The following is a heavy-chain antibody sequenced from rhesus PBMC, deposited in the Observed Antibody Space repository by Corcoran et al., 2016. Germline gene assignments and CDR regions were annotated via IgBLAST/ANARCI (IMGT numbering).Heavy chain of an antibody. V-gene: IGHV4-169*01. CDR3: ARASNWGDYSDGLDS. CDR1: GGSISSSY. CDR2: IYGSGSST. J-gene: IGHJ6*01. D-gene: IGHD3-34*01. Sequence: QLQLQESGPGLVKPSETLSVTCAVSGGSISSSYWSWIRQAPGKGLEWIGYIYGSGSSTNYNPSLKIRVTLSVYTSKNQLSLKLSSVTTADTAVYYCARASNWGDYSDGLDSWGQGVVVTVSS.